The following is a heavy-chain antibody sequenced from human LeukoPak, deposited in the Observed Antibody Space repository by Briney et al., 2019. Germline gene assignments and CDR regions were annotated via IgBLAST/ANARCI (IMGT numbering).Heavy chain of an antibody. V-gene: IGHV6-1*01. CDR1: GDSVSSNSAA. J-gene: IGHJ4*02. D-gene: IGHD2-15*01. Sequence: SQTLSLTCAISGDSVSSNSAAWNWIRQSPSRGLEWLGRTYYRSKWYNDYAVSVKSRITINPDTSKNQFSLKLSSVTAADTAVYYCARGVCSGGSCYRRRALHKAEIFDYWGQGTLVTVSS. CDR3: ARGVCSGGSCYRRRALHKAEIFDY. CDR2: TYYRSKWYN.